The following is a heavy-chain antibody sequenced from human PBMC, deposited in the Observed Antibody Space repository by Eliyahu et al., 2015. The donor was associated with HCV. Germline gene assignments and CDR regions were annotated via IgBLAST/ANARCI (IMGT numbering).Heavy chain of an antibody. CDR3: ASGGGGIAVTGTGGWFDP. Sequence: QVQLQESGPGLVKPSETLSLTCTVXGGXITXYXXSWIRQPPGKGLEWIGYIHYSGSTNYNPSLKSRVTISIDTSKNQFSLNLTSVTAADTAMYYCASGGGGIAVTGTGGWFDPWGQGTLVTVSS. CDR2: IHYSGST. CDR1: GGXITXYX. D-gene: IGHD6-19*01. J-gene: IGHJ5*02. V-gene: IGHV4-59*01.